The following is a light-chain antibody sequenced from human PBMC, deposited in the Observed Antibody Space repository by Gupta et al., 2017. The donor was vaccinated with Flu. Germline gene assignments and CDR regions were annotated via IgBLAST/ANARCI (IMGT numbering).Light chain of an antibody. CDR2: KAS. Sequence: SVGDRVTITCRASQSSDSWLAWYQQKPGKAPKLLIYKASNLESGVPSRFSGSGSGTEFTLTISSLQPDDFATYYCQQYRSYPWTFGQGTTVEIK. J-gene: IGKJ1*01. V-gene: IGKV1-5*03. CDR1: QSSDSW. CDR3: QQYRSYPWT.